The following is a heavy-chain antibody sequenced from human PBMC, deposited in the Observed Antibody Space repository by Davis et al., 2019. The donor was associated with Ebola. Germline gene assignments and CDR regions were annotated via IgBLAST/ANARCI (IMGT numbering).Heavy chain of an antibody. CDR2: IYPGDSDT. Sequence: GESLKISCKASGYSFINYWIGWVRQMPGKGLEWMGNIYPGDSDTRYSPSFQGQVTLSADKSITTAYLQWRSLKASDTAMYYCARQGGGSGRFTSFDYWGQGTLVTVSS. CDR1: GYSFINYW. D-gene: IGHD1-26*01. V-gene: IGHV5-51*01. J-gene: IGHJ4*02. CDR3: ARQGGGSGRFTSFDY.